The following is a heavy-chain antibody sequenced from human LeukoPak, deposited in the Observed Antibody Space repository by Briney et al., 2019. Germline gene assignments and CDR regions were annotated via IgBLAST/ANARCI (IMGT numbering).Heavy chain of an antibody. J-gene: IGHJ4*02. CDR2: ICGSGGST. Sequence: GGSLRLSCAASGFTFSSYGMSWVRQAPGKGLEWVSVICGSGGSTYYADSVKGRFTISRDNSKNTLYLQMNSLRAEDTAVYYCAREVTIFGVVTSREGGFDYWGQGTLVTVSS. D-gene: IGHD3-3*01. CDR1: GFTFSSYG. V-gene: IGHV3-23*01. CDR3: AREVTIFGVVTSREGGFDY.